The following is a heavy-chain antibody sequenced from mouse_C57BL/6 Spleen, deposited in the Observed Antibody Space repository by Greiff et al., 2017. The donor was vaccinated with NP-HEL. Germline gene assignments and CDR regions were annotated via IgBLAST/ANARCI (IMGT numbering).Heavy chain of an antibody. CDR2: IDPSDSYT. CDR1: GYTFTSYW. CDR3: ARNSDYDYDRGFAY. D-gene: IGHD2-4*01. J-gene: IGHJ3*01. Sequence: QVQLQQPGAELVRPGTSVKLSCKASGYTFTSYWMHWVKQRPGQGLEWIGVIDPSDSYTNYNQKFKGKARLTVDTSSSTAYMLLSSLTSEDSAVYYGARNSDYDYDRGFAYWGQGTLVTVSA. V-gene: IGHV1-59*01.